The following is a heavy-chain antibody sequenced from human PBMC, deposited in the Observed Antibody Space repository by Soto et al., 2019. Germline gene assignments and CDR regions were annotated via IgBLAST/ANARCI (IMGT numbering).Heavy chain of an antibody. CDR1: GLTFSDYG. J-gene: IGHJ4*02. V-gene: IGHV3-30*03. CDR2: ISYDGSNK. D-gene: IGHD3-22*01. CDR3: SVSSLDDYYDSSGYIDY. Sequence: GGSMRLSCVVSGLTFSDYGFHWVRQAPGKGVEWVAVISYDGSNKYYADSVKGRFTISRDNSKNTLYLQMNSLRAEDTAVYYCSVSSLDDYYDSSGYIDYWGQGTLVTVSS.